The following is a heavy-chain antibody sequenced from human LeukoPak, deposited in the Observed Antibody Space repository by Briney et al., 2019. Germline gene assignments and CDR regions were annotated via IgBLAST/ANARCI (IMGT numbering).Heavy chain of an antibody. J-gene: IGHJ6*03. CDR3: ARPGYCSGGSCYSHYYYYMDV. D-gene: IGHD2-15*01. CDR2: INHSGST. V-gene: IGHV4-34*01. Sequence: SETLSLTCAVYGGSFSGYYWSWIRQPSGKGLEWIGEINHSGSTNYNPSLKSRVTISVDTSKNQFSLKLSSVTAADTAVYYCARPGYCSGGSCYSHYYYYMDVWGKGTTVTISS. CDR1: GGSFSGYY.